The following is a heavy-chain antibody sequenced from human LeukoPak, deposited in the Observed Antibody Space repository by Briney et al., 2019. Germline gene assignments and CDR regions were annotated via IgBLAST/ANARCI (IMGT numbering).Heavy chain of an antibody. D-gene: IGHD4-23*01. V-gene: IGHV1-8*01. CDR1: GYTFTSND. J-gene: IGHJ5*02. CDR3: ARDYGGSSGWFDP. Sequence: ASVKVSCKASGYTFTSNDINWVRQATGRGLEWMGWMSPNSDNTGYAQKFQGRVTFTRDTSISTAYMELRSLTSEDTAVYYCARDYGGSSGWFDPWGQATLVTVSS. CDR2: MSPNSDNT.